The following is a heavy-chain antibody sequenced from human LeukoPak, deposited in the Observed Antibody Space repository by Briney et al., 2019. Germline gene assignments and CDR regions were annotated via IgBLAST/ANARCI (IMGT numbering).Heavy chain of an antibody. D-gene: IGHD2-21*02. CDR1: GGSISSGDYY. J-gene: IGHJ3*02. CDR2: IYYSGST. Sequence: SETLSLTCTVSGGSISSGDYYWSWIRQPPGKGLEWIGYIYYSGSTYYNPSLKSRVTISVDTSKNQFSLKLSSVTAADTAVYYCAREAYCGGDCLGAFDIWGQGTMVTVSS. V-gene: IGHV4-30-4*01. CDR3: AREAYCGGDCLGAFDI.